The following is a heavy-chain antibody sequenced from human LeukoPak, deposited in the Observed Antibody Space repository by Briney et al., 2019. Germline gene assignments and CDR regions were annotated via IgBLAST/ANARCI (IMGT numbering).Heavy chain of an antibody. CDR3: ARAGYSSTWYSRYFDL. V-gene: IGHV3-13*01. CDR2: IGTAGDI. Sequence: PGGSLRLSCAASGFAFSSYDMHCVRKATGKGLEWVSGIGTAGDIYYPGSVKGRFTISRENAKNSLYLQVDSLRAGDTAVYYCARAGYSSTWYSRYFDLWGRGTLVTVSS. CDR1: GFAFSSYD. J-gene: IGHJ2*01. D-gene: IGHD6-13*01.